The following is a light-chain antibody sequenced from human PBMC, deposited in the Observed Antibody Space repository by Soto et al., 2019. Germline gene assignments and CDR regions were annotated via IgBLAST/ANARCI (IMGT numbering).Light chain of an antibody. J-gene: IGLJ1*01. CDR2: EVN. V-gene: IGLV2-8*01. CDR1: SSDVGGYNS. Sequence: QSALTQPPSASGSPGQSVTISCTGTSSDVGGYNSVSWYQQHPGKAPKLMIYEVNKRPSGVPDRFSGSKSGNTASLTVSGLQAEDEADSYCSSYAGSNNFVFGTGTKVTVL. CDR3: SSYAGSNNFV.